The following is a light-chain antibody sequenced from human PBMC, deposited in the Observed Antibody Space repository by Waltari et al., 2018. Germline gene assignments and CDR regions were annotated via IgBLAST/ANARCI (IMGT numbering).Light chain of an antibody. CDR1: TSDIGQYNL. CDR2: DVN. Sequence: QSALTQTASVSGSPGQAITISCSGTTSDIGQYNLLSWYQQHPGKAPTLIIYDVNKRPSGVSNRFSGSKSGNTAFLTISGLQSADEADYYCCSYAGSAISMFGGGTKVTVL. V-gene: IGLV2-23*02. J-gene: IGLJ3*02. CDR3: CSYAGSAISM.